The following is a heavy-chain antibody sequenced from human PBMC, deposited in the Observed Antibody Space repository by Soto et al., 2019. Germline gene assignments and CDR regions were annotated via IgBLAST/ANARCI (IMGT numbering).Heavy chain of an antibody. Sequence: SETLRLRNTVYVGSFGDYDWRWIRQPPGKGLQRLVEIIHSGSTNHTPSLKIRVIISVDTSKLQFSLKLSSVTAADTAVYYCARGHRYCSSTSCYFYSYYYGMDVWRQGTTVIVSS. D-gene: IGHD2-2*01. CDR2: IIHSGST. CDR3: ARGHRYCSSTSCYFYSYYYGMDV. J-gene: IGHJ6*02. V-gene: IGHV4-34*01. CDR1: VGSFGDYD.